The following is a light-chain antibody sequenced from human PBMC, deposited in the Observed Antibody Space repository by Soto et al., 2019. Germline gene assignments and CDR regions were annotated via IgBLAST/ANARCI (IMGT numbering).Light chain of an antibody. V-gene: IGLV1-44*01. CDR2: SNN. CDR3: AAWDDSLNGRV. CDR1: NSNIGVYP. Sequence: QSVLTQPPSASGTPGQRVTISCSGSNSNIGVYPVHWYQRLPGTAPKLLIYSNNQRPSGVPDRFSGSKSGTSASLAISGLQSEDEADYYCAAWDDSLNGRVFGGGTKVTVL. J-gene: IGLJ2*01.